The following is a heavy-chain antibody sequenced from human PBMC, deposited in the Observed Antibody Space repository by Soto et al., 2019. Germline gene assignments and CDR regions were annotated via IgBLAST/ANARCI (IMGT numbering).Heavy chain of an antibody. CDR2: IYSSGSI. D-gene: IGHD6-13*01. CDR1: GGSIRSSSYY. CDR3: ARGRKQQLVRSQYNWFDP. J-gene: IGHJ5*02. V-gene: IGHV4-39*07. Sequence: PSETLSLTCTVSGGSIRSSSYYWGWIRQPPGKGLEWIGSIYSSGSINYNPSLKSRVTISVDTSKNQFSLKLSSVTAADTAVYYCARGRKQQLVRSQYNWFDPWGQGTLVTVSS.